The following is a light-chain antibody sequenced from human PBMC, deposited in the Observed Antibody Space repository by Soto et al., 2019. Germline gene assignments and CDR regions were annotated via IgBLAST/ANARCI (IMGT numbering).Light chain of an antibody. CDR3: QKLNIYPYT. J-gene: IGKJ2*01. CDR1: QGISSY. CDR2: AAS. Sequence: DIQLTQSPSFLSASVGDRVTITCRASQGISSYLAWYQQKPGKAPKLLIYAASNLQSGVPSRFSGSGSGTEFTLTISSLLPEDFASYYCQKLNIYPYTFDQGTKLEIK. V-gene: IGKV1-9*01.